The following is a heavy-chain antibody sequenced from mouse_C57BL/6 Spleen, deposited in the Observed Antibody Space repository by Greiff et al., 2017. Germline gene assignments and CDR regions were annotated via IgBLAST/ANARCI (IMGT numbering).Heavy chain of an antibody. D-gene: IGHD3-3*01. CDR3: ARRWDTYYAMDY. CDR2: IYPGDGDT. CDR1: GYAFSSSW. Sequence: QVQLQQPGPELVKPGASVKISCKASGYAFSSSWMNWVKQRPGKGLEWIGRIYPGDGDTNYNGKFKGKATLTADKSSSTAYMQLSSLTSEDSAVYFCARRWDTYYAMDYWGQGTSVTVSS. J-gene: IGHJ4*01. V-gene: IGHV1-82*01.